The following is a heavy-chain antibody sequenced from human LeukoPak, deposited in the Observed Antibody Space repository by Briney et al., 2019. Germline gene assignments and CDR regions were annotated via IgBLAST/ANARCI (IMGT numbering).Heavy chain of an antibody. J-gene: IGHJ4*02. CDR1: GFAFSGFS. Sequence: GGSLRLSCVVSGFAFSGFSMSWVRQAPGKGLEWVAIMEEHGSEIFYVDSVKGRFIISRDNARNSLYLQMNNLRAEDTAVYYCARPRGCGSARCNNFDYWGQGTLVTVSS. V-gene: IGHV3-7*01. D-gene: IGHD2-2*01. CDR2: MEEHGSEI. CDR3: ARPRGCGSARCNNFDY.